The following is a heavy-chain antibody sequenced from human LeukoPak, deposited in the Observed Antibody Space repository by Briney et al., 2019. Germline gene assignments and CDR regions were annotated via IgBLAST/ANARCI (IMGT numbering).Heavy chain of an antibody. CDR1: GFTFSSYG. J-gene: IGHJ4*02. V-gene: IGHV3-30*03. CDR3: ATLGPAMVRAGDY. Sequence: GGSLRLSCAASGFTFSSYGMHWVRQAPGKGLEWVAVISYDGSNKYYADSVKGRFTISRDNSMNTLYLQMNSLRAEDTAVYYCATLGPAMVRAGDYWGQGTLVTVSS. CDR2: ISYDGSNK. D-gene: IGHD3-10*01.